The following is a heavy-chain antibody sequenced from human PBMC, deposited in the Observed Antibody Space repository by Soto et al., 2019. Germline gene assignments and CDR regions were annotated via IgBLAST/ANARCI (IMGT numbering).Heavy chain of an antibody. Sequence: QVQLVQSGAEVKKPGSSVKVSCKASGGTFGSYAFSWLRQAPGQGLEWMGGIIPLFGTPNYAQRFQGRVTITADESTSTAYMELSRLRSEDTAVYYCARDRDDYGSGNYYNRIDFWGQGTLVTVSS. V-gene: IGHV1-69*01. J-gene: IGHJ4*02. CDR3: ARDRDDYGSGNYYNRIDF. CDR1: GGTFGSYA. D-gene: IGHD3-10*01. CDR2: IIPLFGTP.